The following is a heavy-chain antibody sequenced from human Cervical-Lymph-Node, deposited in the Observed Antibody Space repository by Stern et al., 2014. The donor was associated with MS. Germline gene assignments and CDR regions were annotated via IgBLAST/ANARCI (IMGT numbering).Heavy chain of an antibody. Sequence: SGRALVKPGGTLRLSCAASGFSIGSYSVNLVRYAPGQGLEGVSSISSSSSYIYYADSVKGRFTISRDNAKNSLYLQMNSLRAEDTAVYYCARDGHSNYDDYWGQGTLVTVSS. J-gene: IGHJ4*02. CDR1: GFSIGSYS. V-gene: IGHV3-21*01. CDR2: ISSSSSYI. D-gene: IGHD4-11*01. CDR3: ARDGHSNYDDY.